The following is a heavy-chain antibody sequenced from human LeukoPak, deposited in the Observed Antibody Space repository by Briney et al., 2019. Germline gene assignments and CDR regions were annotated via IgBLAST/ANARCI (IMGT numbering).Heavy chain of an antibody. CDR3: ARASFWESPVNWFDP. CDR1: GYTFIGHY. D-gene: IGHD3-16*01. V-gene: IGHV1-2*07. CDR2: INPKNGGA. Sequence: ASVKVSCKTSGYTFIGHYIHWVRQASGQGLEWMGWINPKNGGANYAPRFRGRVTLTRDRSTSTVYMELTRLTSDDTAVYYCARASFWESPVNWFDPWGQGTLVTVSS. J-gene: IGHJ5*02.